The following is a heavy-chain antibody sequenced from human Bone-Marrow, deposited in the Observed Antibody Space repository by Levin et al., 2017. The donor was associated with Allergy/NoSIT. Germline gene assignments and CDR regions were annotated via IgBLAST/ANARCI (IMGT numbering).Heavy chain of an antibody. CDR2: ISTSSDYK. CDR1: GFTFNLYD. Sequence: PGGSLRLSCEASGFTFNLYDMNWVRQAPGKGLEWVSSISTSSDYKYYADSVKGRFTISRDNAKKSLYLEMKSLRAEDTAVYYCARPRTGRSSLMDVWGKGTTVTVSS. J-gene: IGHJ6*04. D-gene: IGHD7-27*01. V-gene: IGHV3-21*01. CDR3: ARPRTGRSSLMDV.